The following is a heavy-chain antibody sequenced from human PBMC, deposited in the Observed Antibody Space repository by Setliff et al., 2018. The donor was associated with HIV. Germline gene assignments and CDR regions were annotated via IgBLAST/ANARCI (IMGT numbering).Heavy chain of an antibody. CDR2: IYTNGYT. V-gene: IGHV4-61*09. CDR1: GGSISSGSYY. CDR3: ARAPPGIQNDAFDV. Sequence: SETLSLTCAVSGGSISSGSYYWTWIRQPAGKGPEWIGHIYTNGYTNYNPSLKSRVTISVDTSKNQFSLRLTSVTAADTAVYYCARAPPGIQNDAFDVWGQGTMVTVSS. J-gene: IGHJ3*01.